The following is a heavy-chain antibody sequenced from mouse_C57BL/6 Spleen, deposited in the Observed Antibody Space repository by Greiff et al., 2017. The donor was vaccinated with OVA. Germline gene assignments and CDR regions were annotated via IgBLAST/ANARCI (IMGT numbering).Heavy chain of an antibody. Sequence: VQLQQSGPELVKPGASVKIPCKASGYTFTDYNMDWVKQSHGKSLEWIGDINPNNGGTIYNQKFKGKATLTVDKSYSTAYMELRSLTSEDTAVYYCARSSTVVATRYFDVWGTGTTVTVSS. CDR1: GYTFTDYN. J-gene: IGHJ1*03. CDR2: INPNNGGT. V-gene: IGHV1-18*01. D-gene: IGHD1-1*01. CDR3: ARSSTVVATRYFDV.